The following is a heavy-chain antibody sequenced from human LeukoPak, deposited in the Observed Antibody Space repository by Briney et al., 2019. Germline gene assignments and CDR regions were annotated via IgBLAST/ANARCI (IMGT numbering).Heavy chain of an antibody. D-gene: IGHD6-13*01. V-gene: IGHV1-18*01. CDR2: IQIYRGNT. J-gene: IGHJ5*02. CDR1: GYSSTNYG. CDR3: ARDVGITVADSFDP. Sequence: ASVKVSCKASGYSSTNYGISWVRQAPGQGLGWMGWIQIYRGNTNYAQKFQGRVTMTTDTSTSTVYMEVRGLRSDDTAMYYCARDVGITVADSFDPWGQGTLVTVSS.